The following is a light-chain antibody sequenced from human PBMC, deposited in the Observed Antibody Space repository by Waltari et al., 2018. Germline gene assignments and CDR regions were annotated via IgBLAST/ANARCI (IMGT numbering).Light chain of an antibody. CDR2: EVT. CDR1: SSDIDFDDY. V-gene: IGLV2-14*01. CDR3: SAFTGTIWV. J-gene: IGLJ3*02. Sequence: QSALTQPASVSGSPGQSITISCTGSSSDIDFDDYVSWYQHLPGKAPKLMISEVTNRPSGISNRFSGSKADNTASLTSSGLQADDEAEYYCSAFTGTIWVFGGGTKLTVL.